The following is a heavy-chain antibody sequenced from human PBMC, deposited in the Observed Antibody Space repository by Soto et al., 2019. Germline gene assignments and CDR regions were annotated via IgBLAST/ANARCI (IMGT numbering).Heavy chain of an antibody. CDR2: IKPDGNKQ. V-gene: IGHV3-7*03. CDR3: AREDFDGKPRAFDM. CDR1: GLTFSRYW. J-gene: IGHJ3*02. Sequence: EVQLVESGGALVQPGGSLRLSCAASGLTFSRYWMTWVRQAPGKGLEWVANIKPDGNKQNYVDSVKGRFTISRDNAKNSLFLQMNTLRAEDTAVYYFAREDFDGKPRAFDMWGQGTVVTVSS.